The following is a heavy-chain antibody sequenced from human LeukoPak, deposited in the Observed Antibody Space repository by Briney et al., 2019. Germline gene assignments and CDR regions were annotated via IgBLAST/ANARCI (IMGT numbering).Heavy chain of an antibody. J-gene: IGHJ4*02. CDR1: GFTLSSYW. CDR3: ARGPKGFCSTNSCSMDS. D-gene: IGHD2-2*01. CDR2: IKQDGSEN. V-gene: IGHV3-7*01. Sequence: GSLRLSCAASGFTLSSYWMSWVRQAPGKGLEWVANIKQDGSENYYVASVKGRFTISRDNAKNSMYLQMNSLRVEDTAVYYCARGPKGFCSTNSCSMDSWGQGTLVTVSS.